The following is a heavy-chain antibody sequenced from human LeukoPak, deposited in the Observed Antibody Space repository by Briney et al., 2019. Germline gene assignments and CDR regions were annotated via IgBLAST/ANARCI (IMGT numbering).Heavy chain of an antibody. J-gene: IGHJ4*02. V-gene: IGHV1-46*01. CDR3: ARGRGPSGAFDY. CDR1: GYTFTSYY. Sequence: ASVKVSCKASGYTFTSYYMHWVRQAPGQGLEWMGIINPSGGSTSYAQKFQGRVTMTRDMSTSTAYMELSSLKSEDTAVYYCARGRGPSGAFDYWGQGTLVTVSS. D-gene: IGHD5-24*01. CDR2: INPSGGST.